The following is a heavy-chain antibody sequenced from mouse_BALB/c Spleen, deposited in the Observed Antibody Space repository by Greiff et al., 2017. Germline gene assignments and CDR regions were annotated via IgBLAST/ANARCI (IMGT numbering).Heavy chain of an antibody. J-gene: IGHJ1*01. D-gene: IGHD3-3*01. CDR2: ISSGSSTI. CDR3: ARGGRYVDV. V-gene: IGHV5-17*02. CDR1: GFTFSSFG. Sequence: EVQRVESGGGLVQPGGSRKLSCAASGFTFSSFGMHWVRQAPEKGLEWVAYISSGSSTIYYADTVKGRFTISRDNPKNTLFLQMTSLRSEDTAMYYCARGGRYVDVWGAGTTVTVSS.